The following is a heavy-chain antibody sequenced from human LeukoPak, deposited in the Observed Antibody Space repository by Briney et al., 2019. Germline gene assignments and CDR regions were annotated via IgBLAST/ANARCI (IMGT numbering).Heavy chain of an antibody. D-gene: IGHD4-17*01. CDR1: GFTVCSNY. Sequence: GGSLRLSRAASGFTVCSNYMSGVRPAPGKGLEGVSVIYSGGSTYYADSVKRRFTISRDNSKNTLYLQMNSLRAEDTAVYYCARGSPYGDLYFDYWGQGTLVTVSS. CDR3: ARGSPYGDLYFDY. CDR2: IYSGGST. V-gene: IGHV3-53*01. J-gene: IGHJ4*02.